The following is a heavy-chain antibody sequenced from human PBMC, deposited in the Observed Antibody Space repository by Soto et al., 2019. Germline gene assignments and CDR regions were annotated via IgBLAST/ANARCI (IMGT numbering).Heavy chain of an antibody. D-gene: IGHD2-2*03. J-gene: IGHJ6*03. CDR2: INGDGSTT. CDR1: GFTFSSYW. Sequence: EVQLVESGGGIVQPGGSLRLSCAASGFTFSSYWMHWVRQAPGKGLVWVSRINGDGSTTKYAESVTGRFTMSRDNAKNMLYLQMNSLRAEETAVFYCARDLDISGGLHYYSSMDVWGRGTTVTVSS. V-gene: IGHV3-74*03. CDR3: ARDLDISGGLHYYSSMDV.